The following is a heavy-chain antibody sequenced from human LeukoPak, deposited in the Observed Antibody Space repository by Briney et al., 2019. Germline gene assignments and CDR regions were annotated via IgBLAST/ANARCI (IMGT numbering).Heavy chain of an antibody. CDR1: GYSISSGYY. CDR2: IYHSGST. CDR3: AGAWAYGSGSELDDY. D-gene: IGHD3-10*01. V-gene: IGHV4-38-2*02. J-gene: IGHJ4*02. Sequence: SETLSLTCTVSGYSISSGYYWGWIRQPPGKGLEWIGSIYHSGSTYYNPSLKSRVTISVDTSKNQFSLKLSSVTAADTAVYYCAGAWAYGSGSELDDYWGQGTLVTVSS.